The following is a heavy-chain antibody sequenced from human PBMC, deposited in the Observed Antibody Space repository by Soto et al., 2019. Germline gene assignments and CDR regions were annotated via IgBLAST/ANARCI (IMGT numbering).Heavy chain of an antibody. V-gene: IGHV4-34*01. D-gene: IGHD5-12*01. CDR1: GGSFSGYY. J-gene: IGHJ4*02. Sequence: PSETLSLTCAVYGGSFSGYYWRWSRQPPGKGLEWIGEINHSGSTNYNPSLKSRVTISVDTSKNQFSLKLSSVTAADTAVYYCARLVVEMATSIDYWGQGTRVTVS. CDR2: INHSGST. CDR3: ARLVVEMATSIDY.